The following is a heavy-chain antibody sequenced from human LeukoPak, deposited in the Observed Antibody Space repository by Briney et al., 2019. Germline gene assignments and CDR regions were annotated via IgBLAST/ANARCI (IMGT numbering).Heavy chain of an antibody. Sequence: GGSLRLSCAASGFNFDDYGMTWVRQAPGRGLEWVSGVNWSGSSTNYADSVKGRFTISRDSATNPLYLQMNSLRAEDTALYYCARAHNYDGRDYYYAFSDYWGQGTLVTVSS. CDR3: ARAHNYDGRDYYYAFSDY. V-gene: IGHV3-20*04. CDR1: GFNFDDYG. D-gene: IGHD3-22*01. J-gene: IGHJ4*02. CDR2: VNWSGSST.